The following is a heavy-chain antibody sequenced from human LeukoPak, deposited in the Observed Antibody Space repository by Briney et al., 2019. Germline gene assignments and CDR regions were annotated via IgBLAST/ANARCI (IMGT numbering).Heavy chain of an antibody. J-gene: IGHJ6*03. V-gene: IGHV1-2*02. CDR1: GYTFTGYY. Sequence: ASVKVSCKASGYTFTGYYMHWVRQAPGQGLEWMGWINPNSGGTNYAQKFQGRVTMTRDTSISTAYMELSRLRSDDTAVYYCARDGGDIVATIWNSYYYYMDVWGKGTTVTISS. CDR3: ARDGGDIVATIWNSYYYYMDV. CDR2: INPNSGGT. D-gene: IGHD5-12*01.